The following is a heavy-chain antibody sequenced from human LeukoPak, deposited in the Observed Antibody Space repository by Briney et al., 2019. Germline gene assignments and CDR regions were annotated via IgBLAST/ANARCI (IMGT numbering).Heavy chain of an antibody. CDR1: GGSISSGGYY. CDR3: ARGVLPAPDWFDP. CDR2: IYYSGST. V-gene: IGHV4-31*03. J-gene: IGHJ5*02. Sequence: SETQSLTCTVSGGSISSGGYYWSWIRQHPGKGLEWIGYIYYSGSTYYNPSLKSRVTISVDTSKNQFSLKLTSVTAADTAVYYCARGVLPAPDWFDPWGQGTLVTVSS. D-gene: IGHD2-2*01.